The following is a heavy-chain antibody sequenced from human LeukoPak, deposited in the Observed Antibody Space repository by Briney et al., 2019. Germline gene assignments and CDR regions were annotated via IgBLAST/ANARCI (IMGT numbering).Heavy chain of an antibody. CDR1: GYTFTSYY. CDR2: INPSGGST. V-gene: IGHV1-46*01. Sequence: ASVKVSCKASGYTFTSYYMHWVRQAPGQGLEWMGIINPSGGSTSYAQKFQGRVTMTRDMSTSTVYMELSSLGSEDTAVHYCARGTSSSGFDYWGQGTLVTVSS. CDR3: ARGTSSSGFDY. J-gene: IGHJ4*02. D-gene: IGHD6-6*01.